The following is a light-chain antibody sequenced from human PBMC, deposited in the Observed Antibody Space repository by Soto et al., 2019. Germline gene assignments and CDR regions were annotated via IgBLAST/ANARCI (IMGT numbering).Light chain of an antibody. V-gene: IGLV4-60*03. CDR2: LEGSGTY. CDR1: SGHRSNT. J-gene: IGLJ3*02. CDR3: ETGDSSNRV. Sequence: QSVLTQSSSASASPGSSVKLTCTLSSGHRSNTIAWHQHQPGKAPRYLMRLEGSGTYNKGSGVPDRFSGSSSGADRYLTISKLQSEDEADYYCETGDSSNRVFGVGTKLTVL.